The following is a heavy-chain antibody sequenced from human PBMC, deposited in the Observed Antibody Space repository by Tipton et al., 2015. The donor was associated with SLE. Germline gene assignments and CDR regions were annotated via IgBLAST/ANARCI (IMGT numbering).Heavy chain of an antibody. V-gene: IGHV1-18*01. Sequence: QLVQSGAEVKKPGASVKVSCKASGYIFSNYDIIWVRQAPGQGLEWMGWISVYSGNTKFAQKFQDRVTVTTDTSTSTAYMDLRRLISDYTVVYYCARSTLLEGVPMGWGPGTLVTVSS. J-gene: IGHJ1*01. CDR3: ARSTLLEGVPMG. CDR1: GYIFSNYD. CDR2: ISVYSGNT. D-gene: IGHD2-21*01.